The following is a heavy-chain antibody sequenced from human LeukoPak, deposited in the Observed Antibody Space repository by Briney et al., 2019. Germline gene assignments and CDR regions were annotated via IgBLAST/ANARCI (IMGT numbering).Heavy chain of an antibody. CDR2: INPNSGVT. V-gene: IGHV1-2*02. CDR3: ARDVNIVLMVYGQRGDWFDP. J-gene: IGHJ5*02. CDR1: GYTFSGFY. Sequence: GASVKLSCKASGYTFSGFYIHWVRQAPGQGLEWMGWINPNSGVTNYAQKLQGRVTMTTDTSTITAYMELRSLRSDDTAVYDCARDVNIVLMVYGQRGDWFDPWGQGTLVTVSS. D-gene: IGHD2-8*01.